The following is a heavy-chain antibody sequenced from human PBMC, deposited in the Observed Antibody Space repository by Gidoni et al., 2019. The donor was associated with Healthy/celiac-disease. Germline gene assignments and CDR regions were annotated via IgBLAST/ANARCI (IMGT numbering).Heavy chain of an antibody. CDR1: GFTFSRYG. J-gene: IGHJ6*02. CDR2: ISYDGSNK. D-gene: IGHD3-9*01. CDR3: AKDRDYDILTGEYYYYGMDV. Sequence: QVQLVESGGGVVQPGRSLRLSCAAPGFTFSRYGMHWVRQAPGKGLEWVAVISYDGSNKYYADSVKGRFTISRDNSKNTLYLQMNSLRAEDTAVYYCAKDRDYDILTGEYYYYGMDVWGQGTTVTVSS. V-gene: IGHV3-30*18.